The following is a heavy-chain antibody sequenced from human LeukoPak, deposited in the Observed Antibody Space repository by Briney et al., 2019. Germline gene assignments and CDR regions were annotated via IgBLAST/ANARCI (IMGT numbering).Heavy chain of an antibody. J-gene: IGHJ6*02. Sequence: GSLRLSCAASGFTFSSYAMHWVRQAPGKGLEWVAVISYDGSNKYYADSVKGRFTISRDNSKNTLYLQMNSLRAEDTAVYYCARDTAMAIYYYYYYGMDVWGQGTTVTVSS. V-gene: IGHV3-30-3*01. CDR2: ISYDGSNK. D-gene: IGHD5-18*01. CDR1: GFTFSSYA. CDR3: ARDTAMAIYYYYYYGMDV.